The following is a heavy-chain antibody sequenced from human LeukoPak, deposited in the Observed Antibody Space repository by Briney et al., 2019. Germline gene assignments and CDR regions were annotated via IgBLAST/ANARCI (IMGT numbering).Heavy chain of an antibody. V-gene: IGHV1-18*01. D-gene: IGHD1-26*01. J-gene: IGHJ3*02. CDR1: GYTFTSYG. CDR3: ARAGLVEWEPLPGAFDI. Sequence: ASVKVSCKASGYTFTSYGISWVRQAPGQGVEWMGWISAYNGNTNYAQKLQGRVTMTTDTSTSTAYMELRSLRSDDTAVYYCARAGLVEWEPLPGAFDIWGQGTMVTVSS. CDR2: ISAYNGNT.